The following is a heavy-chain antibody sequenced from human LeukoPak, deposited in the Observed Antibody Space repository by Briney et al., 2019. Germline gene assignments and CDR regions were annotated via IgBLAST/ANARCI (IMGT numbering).Heavy chain of an antibody. CDR2: IKQDGSQK. V-gene: IGHV3-7*01. CDR1: GFMFSNYW. Sequence: GGSLRLSCAASGFMFSNYWMTWVRQAPGKGLEWVANIKQDGSQKSYVDSVKGRFTISRDNAKNSGYLQMNSLRAEDTAVYYCARDADIGGVSADMWYDGLDVWGQGTMVTVSS. J-gene: IGHJ3*01. D-gene: IGHD2-2*01. CDR3: ARDADIGGVSADMWYDGLDV.